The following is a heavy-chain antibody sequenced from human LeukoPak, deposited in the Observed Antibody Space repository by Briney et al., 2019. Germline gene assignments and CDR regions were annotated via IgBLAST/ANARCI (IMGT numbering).Heavy chain of an antibody. V-gene: IGHV3-74*01. J-gene: IGHJ6*02. CDR2: ISGDGRNI. D-gene: IGHD3-9*01. Sequence: GGSLRLSCVASGFTFSSYWMHWVRQDPRKGLVWVSRISGDGRNINYADAVRGRFTISRDNAKNTLYLQMNTLRVEDTAVYYCTRDLMDYDVSTGLHHYYMDVWGQGTTVTVSS. CDR3: TRDLMDYDVSTGLHHYYMDV. CDR1: GFTFSSYW.